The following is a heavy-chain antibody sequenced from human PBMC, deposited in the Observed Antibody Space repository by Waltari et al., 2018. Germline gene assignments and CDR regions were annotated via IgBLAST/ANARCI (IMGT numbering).Heavy chain of an antibody. D-gene: IGHD6-13*01. J-gene: IGHJ4*02. Sequence: QVQLVESGGGVVQPGRSLRLSCAASGFTCSSYAMHWVPQAPGKGLEWVAVISYDGSNKYYADSGKGRFTISRDNSKNTLYLQMSSLRAADTAVYYCARGAAAAYYFDYWGQGTLVTVSS. V-gene: IGHV3-30-3*01. CDR3: ARGAAAAYYFDY. CDR1: GFTCSSYA. CDR2: ISYDGSNK.